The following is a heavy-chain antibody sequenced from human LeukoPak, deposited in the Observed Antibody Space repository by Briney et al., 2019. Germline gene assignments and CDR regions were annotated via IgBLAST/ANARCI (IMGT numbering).Heavy chain of an antibody. D-gene: IGHD3-10*01. Sequence: PSETLSLTCTVSGGSISSYYWSWIRQPPGKGLEWIGYIYYSGSTNCNPSLKSRVTISVDTSKNQFSLKLSSVTAADTAVYYCARTMVRGVRGAFDIWGQGTMVTVSS. V-gene: IGHV4-59*01. CDR1: GGSISSYY. J-gene: IGHJ3*02. CDR3: ARTMVRGVRGAFDI. CDR2: IYYSGST.